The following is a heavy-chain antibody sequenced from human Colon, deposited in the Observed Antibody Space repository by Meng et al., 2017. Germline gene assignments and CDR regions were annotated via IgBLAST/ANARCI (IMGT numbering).Heavy chain of an antibody. CDR2: IYHSGTA. J-gene: IGHJ4*02. CDR3: ARMSVGAKRGRDY. CDR1: VGFSSTPDW. D-gene: IGHD1-26*01. V-gene: IGHV4-4*02. Sequence: TSGILFFTWTVSVGFSSTPDWWAWVRQPPGKGLEWIGDIYHSGTAISNPSLKSRLSMSIDKSLNHFSLELTSVTAADTAVYYCARMSVGAKRGRDYWGQGTLVTVSS.